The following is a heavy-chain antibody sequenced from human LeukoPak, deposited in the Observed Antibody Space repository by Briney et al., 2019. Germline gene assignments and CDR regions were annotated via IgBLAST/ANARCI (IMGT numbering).Heavy chain of an antibody. V-gene: IGHV1-8*01. CDR1: GYTFTSYD. J-gene: IGHJ6*02. CDR3: ARVDRYYDFWSGYSYYYYYGMDV. D-gene: IGHD3-3*01. Sequence: VASVKVSCKASGYTFTSYDINWVRQATGQGLEWMGWMNPNSGNTGYAQKFQGRVTMTRNTSISTAYMELSSLRSEDTAVYYCARVDRYYDFWSGYSYYYYYGMDVWGQGTTVTVSS. CDR2: MNPNSGNT.